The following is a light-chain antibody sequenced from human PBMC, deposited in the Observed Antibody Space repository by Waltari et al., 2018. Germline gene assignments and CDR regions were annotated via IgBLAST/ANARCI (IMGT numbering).Light chain of an antibody. CDR2: RNN. CDR1: SNTVGNLG. CDR3: STWDNSLSGWV. V-gene: IGLV10-54*04. Sequence: QAGLTQPPSVSKGLRQTATPTCTGHSNTVGNLGAAWLQQHQGHPPKLLSYRNNNRPSGISEGFSASRSGNTASLTITGLQPEDEADYFCSTWDNSLSGWVFGGGTKLTVL. J-gene: IGLJ3*02.